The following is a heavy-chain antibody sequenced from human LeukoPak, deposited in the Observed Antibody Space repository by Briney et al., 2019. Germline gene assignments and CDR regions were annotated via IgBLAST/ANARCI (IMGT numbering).Heavy chain of an antibody. CDR3: TGGDPGGPASFDY. D-gene: IGHD2-2*01. CDR2: INHSGST. CDR1: GGSFSGYY. J-gene: IGHJ4*02. Sequence: TSETLSLTCAVYGGSFSGYYWSWIRQPPGKGLEWIGEINHSGSTNYNPSLKSRVTISVDTSKNQFSLKLSSVTAADTAVYYYTGGDPGGPASFDYWGQGTLVTVSS. V-gene: IGHV4-34*01.